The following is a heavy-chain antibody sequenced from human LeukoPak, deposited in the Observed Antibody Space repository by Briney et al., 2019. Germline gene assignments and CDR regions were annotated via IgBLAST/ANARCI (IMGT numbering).Heavy chain of an antibody. J-gene: IGHJ5*02. CDR3: AKWPPIVGAPMNVP. CDR1: GVSISSGSYY. Sequence: SETLSLTCTVSGVSISSGSYYWSWIRQPAGKGLEWIGRIYTSGSTNYNPSLKSRVTISVDTSKNQFSLKLSSVTAADTAVYYCAKWPPIVGAPMNVPWGQGTLVTVSS. D-gene: IGHD1-26*01. CDR2: IYTSGST. V-gene: IGHV4-61*02.